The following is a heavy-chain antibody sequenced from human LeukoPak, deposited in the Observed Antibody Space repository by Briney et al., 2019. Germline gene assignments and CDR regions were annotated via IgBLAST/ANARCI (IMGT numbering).Heavy chain of an antibody. Sequence: SETLSLTCTVSGGSIGTYYWSWIRQSPGKGLEWIGYIYVTGTRYNPYLQSRVTISIDRSGNQFFLKMSSVTAADTAVYYCARHIGGGIEDMDVWGKGTKVIVSS. CDR1: GGSIGTYY. J-gene: IGHJ6*03. CDR2: IYVTGT. CDR3: ARHIGGGIEDMDV. V-gene: IGHV4-59*08. D-gene: IGHD3-16*02.